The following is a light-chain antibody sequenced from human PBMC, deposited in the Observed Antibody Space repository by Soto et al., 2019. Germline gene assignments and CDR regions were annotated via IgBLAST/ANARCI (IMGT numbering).Light chain of an antibody. J-gene: IGLJ1*01. CDR1: SSNIGAGYE. Sequence: QSVLTQPPSVSEAPGQRVTISCTGSSSNIGAGYESHWYQQVPGTAPKLRIYENNNRPSAVPDRFSGSKSGTSASLAITGLQAEDEAGYYCQSYDSSLSGDVFGTGTKVTVL. V-gene: IGLV1-40*01. CDR3: QSYDSSLSGDV. CDR2: ENN.